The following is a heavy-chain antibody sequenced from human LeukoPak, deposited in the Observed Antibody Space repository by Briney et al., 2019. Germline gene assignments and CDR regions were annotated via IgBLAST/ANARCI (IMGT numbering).Heavy chain of an antibody. CDR3: SHLEDY. J-gene: IGHJ4*02. V-gene: IGHV3-48*02. Sequence: GGSLRLSCAASGFTFSSYNMNWVRQSPGKGLEWISYISGSSYTIYYADSVKGRFTISRDNAQNSLYLQMNSLRDEDTAVYYCSHLEDYWGQGTLVTVSS. CDR1: GFTFSSYN. CDR2: ISGSSYTI.